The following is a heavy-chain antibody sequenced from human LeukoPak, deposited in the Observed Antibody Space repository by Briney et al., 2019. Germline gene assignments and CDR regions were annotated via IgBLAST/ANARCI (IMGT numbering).Heavy chain of an antibody. V-gene: IGHV4-59*01. CDR1: GGSISSYY. D-gene: IGHD5-12*01. CDR3: ARDRGYGGYGPFDY. J-gene: IGHJ4*02. Sequence: SETLSLTCTVSGGSISSYYWSWIRQPPGKGLEWIGYIYYSGSTNYNPSLKSRVTISVDTSKNQFSLKLSSVTAADTAVYYCARDRGYGGYGPFDYWGQGTLVTVSS. CDR2: IYYSGST.